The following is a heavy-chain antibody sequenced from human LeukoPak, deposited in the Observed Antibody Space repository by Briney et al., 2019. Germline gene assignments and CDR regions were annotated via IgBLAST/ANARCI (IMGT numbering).Heavy chain of an antibody. J-gene: IGHJ4*02. D-gene: IGHD4-17*01. CDR3: ARGDTVTTFLFDY. V-gene: IGHV3-53*01. Sequence: AGGSLRLSSAASGFTVSSNYMSWVRQAPGKGLEWVSVIYSGGSTYYADSVKGRFTISRDNSKNTRYLQMNSLRAEDTAVYYCARGDTVTTFLFDYWGQGTLVTVSS. CDR2: IYSGGST. CDR1: GFTVSSNY.